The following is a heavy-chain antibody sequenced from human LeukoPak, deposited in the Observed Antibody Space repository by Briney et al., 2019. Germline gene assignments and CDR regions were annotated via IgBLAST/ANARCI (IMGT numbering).Heavy chain of an antibody. Sequence: PGGSLRLSCAASGFTFSSYAMSWVRQAPGKGLEWVSAISGSGGSTYYADSVKGRFTISRDNSKNTLYLQMNSLRAEDTAVYYCAKDLGEQLWAYMDVWGKGTTVTVSS. CDR3: AKDLGEQLWAYMDV. J-gene: IGHJ6*03. D-gene: IGHD5-18*01. CDR2: ISGSGGST. V-gene: IGHV3-23*01. CDR1: GFTFSSYA.